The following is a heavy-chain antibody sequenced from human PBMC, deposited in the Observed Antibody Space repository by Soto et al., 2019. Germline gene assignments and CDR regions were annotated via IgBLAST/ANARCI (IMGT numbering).Heavy chain of an antibody. J-gene: IGHJ4*02. CDR2: ISAYNGNT. CDR1: GYTFTSYG. V-gene: IGHV1-18*04. CDR3: ARVHLPYYDFWSGYYSGDY. Sequence: ASVKVSCKASGYTFTSYGISWVRQAPGHELAWMGWISAYNGNTNYAQKLPGRVTMTTDTSTSTAYMELRSLRSDDTAVYYCARVHLPYYDFWSGYYSGDYWGQGTLVTAPQ. D-gene: IGHD3-3*01.